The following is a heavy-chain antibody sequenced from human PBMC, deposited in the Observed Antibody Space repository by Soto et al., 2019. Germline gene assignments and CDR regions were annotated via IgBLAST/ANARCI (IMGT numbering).Heavy chain of an antibody. D-gene: IGHD3-22*01. CDR2: ISYRGST. CDR3: ASSGIVGREVNTWFDP. V-gene: IGHV4-59*01. J-gene: IGHJ5*02. Sequence: SETLSLTCTVSAGSITTSYWSWIRQPLGKALEWIGYISYRGSTNYNPSLKSRLTISIDTSKSQISLKLTSMTTADTAVYCCASSGIVGREVNTWFDPWGQGTLVTVSS. CDR1: AGSITTSY.